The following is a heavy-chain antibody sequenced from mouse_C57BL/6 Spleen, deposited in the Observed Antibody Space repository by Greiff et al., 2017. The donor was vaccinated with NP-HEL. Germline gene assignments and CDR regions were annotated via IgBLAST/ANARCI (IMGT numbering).Heavy chain of an antibody. J-gene: IGHJ4*01. Sequence: VQGVESGAELVKPGASVKMSCKASGYTFTTYPIEWMKQNHGKSLEWIGNFHPYNDDTKYNEKFKGKATLTVEKSSSTVYLELSRLTSDDSAVYYCARGDDYDGAMDYWGQGTSVTVSS. CDR3: ARGDDYDGAMDY. CDR1: GYTFTTYP. CDR2: FHPYNDDT. V-gene: IGHV1-47*01. D-gene: IGHD2-4*01.